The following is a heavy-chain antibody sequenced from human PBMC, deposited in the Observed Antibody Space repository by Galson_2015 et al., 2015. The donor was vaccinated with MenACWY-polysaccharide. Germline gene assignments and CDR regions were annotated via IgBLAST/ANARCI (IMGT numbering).Heavy chain of an antibody. CDR3: ATSTRSGPSLEAFDI. CDR1: GFTFSSYA. CDR2: ISNSGGST. J-gene: IGHJ3*02. D-gene: IGHD2-15*01. V-gene: IGHV3-23*01. Sequence: SLRLSCAASGFTFSSYAMNWVRQAPGKGLEWVSAISNSGGSTYYADSVKGRFTISRDNSKNTLFLQMNSLRAEDTAVYYCATSTRSGPSLEAFDIWGQGTMVTVSS.